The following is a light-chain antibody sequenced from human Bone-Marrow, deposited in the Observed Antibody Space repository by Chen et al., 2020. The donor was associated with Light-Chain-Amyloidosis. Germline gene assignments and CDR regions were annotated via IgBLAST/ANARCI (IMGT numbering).Light chain of an antibody. V-gene: IGLV1-47*01. CDR3: QAWDSSTVI. CDR2: KSD. CDR1: SSNIESNY. J-gene: IGLJ2*01. Sequence: QPVLTQPPSASGTPGQRVTISCSGSSSNIESNYLFWYQHLPGTAPKLLIYKSDQRPSGVPDRFSGSNSGNTATLTISGTQAMDEADYYCQAWDSSTVIFGGGTKLTVL.